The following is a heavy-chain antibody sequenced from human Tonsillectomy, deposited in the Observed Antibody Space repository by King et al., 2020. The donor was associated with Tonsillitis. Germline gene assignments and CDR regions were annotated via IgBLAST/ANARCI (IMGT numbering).Heavy chain of an antibody. V-gene: IGHV3-64D*06. D-gene: IGHD4-17*01. J-gene: IGHJ4*02. CDR2: INSLGDNT. CDR1: GFTFSRYA. Sequence: VQLVESGGGLVQAGGSLRLSCSASGFTFSRYAMHWVRQAPGKGLEYLSAINSLGDNTYCADSVKGRFTLSRDNSKNTLYLQMTSLRAEDTALYYCVREGGDYGTFFFDYWGQGTLVTVSS. CDR3: VREGGDYGTFFFDY.